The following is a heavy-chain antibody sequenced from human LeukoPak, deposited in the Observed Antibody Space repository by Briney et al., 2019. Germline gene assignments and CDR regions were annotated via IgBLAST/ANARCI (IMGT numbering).Heavy chain of an antibody. J-gene: IGHJ4*02. CDR2: IIPIFGTA. CDR1: GYTFTNFP. Sequence: GASVKVSCKASGYTFTNFPMNWVRQAPGQGLEWMGGIIPIFGTANYAQKFQGRVTITTDESTSTAYMELSSLRSEDTAVYYCARGYSSSSDWGQGTLVTVSS. D-gene: IGHD6-6*01. CDR3: ARGYSSSSD. V-gene: IGHV1-69*05.